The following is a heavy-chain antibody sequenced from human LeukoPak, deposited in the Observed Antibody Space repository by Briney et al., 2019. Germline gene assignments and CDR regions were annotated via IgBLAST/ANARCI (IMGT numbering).Heavy chain of an antibody. V-gene: IGHV6-1*01. J-gene: IGHJ5*02. CDR1: GDSVSSNNAA. Sequence: ASQTLSLTCAISGDSVSSNNAAWNWIRQSPSRGLEWLGRTYYRSKWYSDYAVSVKSRIAINPDTSKNQFSLRLNSVTPEDTAVYFCAREIPAENWFDPWGQGTLVTVSS. CDR2: TYYRSKWYS. D-gene: IGHD6-13*01. CDR3: AREIPAENWFDP.